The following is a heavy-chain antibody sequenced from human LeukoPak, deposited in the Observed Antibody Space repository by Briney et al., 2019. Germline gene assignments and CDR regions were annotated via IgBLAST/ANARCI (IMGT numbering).Heavy chain of an antibody. Sequence: AGGSLRLSCAASGFTFSSYGMHWVRQAPGKGLEWVAVIWYDGSNKYCADSVKGRFTISRDNSKNTLYLQMNSLRAEDTAVYYCARDDFGDYYFDYWGQGTLVTVSS. V-gene: IGHV3-33*01. D-gene: IGHD3-3*01. CDR2: IWYDGSNK. J-gene: IGHJ4*02. CDR3: ARDDFGDYYFDY. CDR1: GFTFSSYG.